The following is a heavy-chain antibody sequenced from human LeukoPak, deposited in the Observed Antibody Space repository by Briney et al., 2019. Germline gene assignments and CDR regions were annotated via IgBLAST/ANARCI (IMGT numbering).Heavy chain of an antibody. J-gene: IGHJ3*02. CDR1: GFTFSSYS. V-gene: IGHV3-48*01. CDR3: ARAPHVPSPLRFLEWSAFNI. D-gene: IGHD3-3*01. CDR2: ISSSSSTI. Sequence: GGSLRLSCAASGFTFSSYSMNWVRQAPGKGLEWVSYISSSSSTIYYADSVKGRFTISRDNAKNSLYLQMNSLRAEDTAVYYCARAPHVPSPLRFLEWSAFNIWGQGTMVTVSS.